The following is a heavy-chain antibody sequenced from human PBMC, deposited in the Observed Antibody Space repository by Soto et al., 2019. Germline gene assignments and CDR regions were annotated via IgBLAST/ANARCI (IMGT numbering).Heavy chain of an antibody. CDR1: GGSVSSGSYY. D-gene: IGHD5-18*01. CDR2: IYYSGST. V-gene: IGHV4-61*01. J-gene: IGHJ4*02. Sequence: PSETLSLTCTVSGGSVSSGSYYWSWIRQPPGKGLEWIGYIYYSGSTNYNPSLKSRVTISVDTSKNQFSLKLSSVTAADTAVYYCARTQYSYGYDDYWGQGTLVTVSS. CDR3: ARTQYSYGYDDY.